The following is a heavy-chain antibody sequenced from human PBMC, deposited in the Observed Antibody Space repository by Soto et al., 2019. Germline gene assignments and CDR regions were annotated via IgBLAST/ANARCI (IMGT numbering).Heavy chain of an antibody. V-gene: IGHV1-3*01. CDR3: ARDHSYYDILTGYSPLWSDP. CDR1: GYTFTSYA. D-gene: IGHD3-9*01. CDR2: MNAGNGNT. J-gene: IGHJ5*02. Sequence: ASVKVSCKASGYTFTSYAMHWVRQAPGQRLEWMGWMNAGNGNTKYSQKFQGRVTIARDTSASTAYMELSSLRSEDTAVYYSARDHSYYDILTGYSPLWSDPWGQGTLVTVSS.